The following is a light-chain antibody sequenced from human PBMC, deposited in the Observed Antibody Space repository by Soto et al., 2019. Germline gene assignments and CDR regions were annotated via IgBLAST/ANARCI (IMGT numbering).Light chain of an antibody. J-gene: IGKJ1*01. CDR3: QQYNNWPRT. CDR2: GAS. CDR1: QCVSSN. Sequence: ELVRTQSQATLSVSPGERATLSFRASQCVSSNLAWYQQKPCQAPRLLIYGASTRATGIPARFSGSGSGTEFTLTISSLQSEDFAVYYCQQYNNWPRTFGQGTKVDI. V-gene: IGKV3-15*01.